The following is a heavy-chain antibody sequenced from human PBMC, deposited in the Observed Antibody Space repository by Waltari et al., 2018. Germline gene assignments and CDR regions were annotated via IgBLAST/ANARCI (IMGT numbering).Heavy chain of an antibody. CDR2: ISGSGGST. CDR1: GFTFSSYA. D-gene: IGHD3-3*01. V-gene: IGHV3-23*01. CDR3: AKDRPGYDFWSGYYGGNWFDP. J-gene: IGHJ5*02. Sequence: EVQLLESGGGLVQPGGSLRLSCAASGFTFSSYAMSWVRQAPGKGLEWVSVISGSGGSTYYADAVKGRFTISRDNSKNTLYLQMNSLRDEDTAVYYCAKDRPGYDFWSGYYGGNWFDPWGQGTLVTVSS.